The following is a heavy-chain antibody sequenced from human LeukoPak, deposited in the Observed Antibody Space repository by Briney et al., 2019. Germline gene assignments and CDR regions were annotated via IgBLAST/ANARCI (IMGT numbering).Heavy chain of an antibody. CDR3: AAGIFPTDY. V-gene: IGHV3-21*01. J-gene: IGHJ4*02. CDR2: ISSSSSYI. Sequence: GGSLRLSCAASGFTFSSYSMNWVRQAPGKGLEWVSSISSSSSYIYYADSVKGRFTISRDNAKNSLYLQMNSLRAEDTAVCYCAAGIFPTDYWGQGTLVTVSS. D-gene: IGHD2-15*01. CDR1: GFTFSSYS.